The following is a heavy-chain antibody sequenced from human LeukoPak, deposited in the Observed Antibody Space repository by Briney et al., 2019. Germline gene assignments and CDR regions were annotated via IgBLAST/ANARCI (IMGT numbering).Heavy chain of an antibody. Sequence: PGGSLRLSCAASGFTFSSYDMNWVRQAPGKGLEWVSYISSSSTTIKYADSVKGRITIPRDNAKNSLYLQMHSLRDEDTAVYYCARDTPHYSGAYYFDYWGQGALVTVSS. CDR3: ARDTPHYSGAYYFDY. J-gene: IGHJ4*02. D-gene: IGHD1-26*01. CDR1: GFTFSSYD. CDR2: ISSSSTTI. V-gene: IGHV3-48*02.